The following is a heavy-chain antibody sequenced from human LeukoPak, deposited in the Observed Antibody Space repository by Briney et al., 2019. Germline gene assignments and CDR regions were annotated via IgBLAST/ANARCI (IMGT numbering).Heavy chain of an antibody. CDR3: ARGTVTHTIDY. V-gene: IGHV3-30-3*01. J-gene: IGHJ4*02. D-gene: IGHD4-11*01. CDR2: ISYDGSNK. CDR1: GFTFSSYA. Sequence: PGRSLRLSCAASGFTFSSYAMHWVRQAPGKGLEWVAIISYDGSNKYYADSVKGRFTISRDNSKNTLYLQMNSLRAEDTAVYYCARGTVTHTIDYWGQGTLVTVSS.